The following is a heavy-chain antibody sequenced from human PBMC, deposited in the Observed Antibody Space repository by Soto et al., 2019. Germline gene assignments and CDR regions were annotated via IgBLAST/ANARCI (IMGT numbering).Heavy chain of an antibody. Sequence: GGSLRLSCAASGFTFSSYSMNWVRQAPGKGLEWVSSISSSSSYIYYADSVKGRFTISRDNAKNSLYLQMNSLRAEDTAVYYCATLPIAVAGTKYFQHWGQGTLVTVSS. CDR2: ISSSSSYI. CDR1: GFTFSSYS. CDR3: ATLPIAVAGTKYFQH. V-gene: IGHV3-21*01. J-gene: IGHJ1*01. D-gene: IGHD6-19*01.